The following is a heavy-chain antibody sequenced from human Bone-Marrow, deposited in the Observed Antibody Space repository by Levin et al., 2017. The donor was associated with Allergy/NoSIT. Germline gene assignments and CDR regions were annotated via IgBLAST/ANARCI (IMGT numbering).Heavy chain of an antibody. V-gene: IGHV1-2*02. Sequence: ASVKVSCKASGYTFTGYYMHWVRQAPGQGLEWMGWINPNSGGTNYAQKFQGRVTMTRDTSISTAYMELSRLRSDDTAVYYCARGVGGYTEYFQHWGQGTLVTVSS. D-gene: IGHD1-26*01. CDR3: ARGVGGYTEYFQH. CDR1: GYTFTGYY. J-gene: IGHJ1*01. CDR2: INPNSGGT.